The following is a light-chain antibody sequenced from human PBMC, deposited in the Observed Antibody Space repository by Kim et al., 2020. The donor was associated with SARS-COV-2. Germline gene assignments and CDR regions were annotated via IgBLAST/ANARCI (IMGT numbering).Light chain of an antibody. CDR1: NIGSKG. J-gene: IGLJ3*02. V-gene: IGLV3-21*04. CDR2: YDS. CDR3: QVWDSSSDHPV. Sequence: APGKTTGITCGGNNIGSKGVHWYQQKPGQAPVLVIFYDSDRPSGIPERFSGSNSGNTATLTISRVEAGDEADYYCQVWDSSSDHPVFGGGTKLTVL.